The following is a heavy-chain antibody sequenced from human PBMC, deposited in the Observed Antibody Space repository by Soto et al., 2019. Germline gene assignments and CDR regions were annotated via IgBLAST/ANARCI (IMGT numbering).Heavy chain of an antibody. V-gene: IGHV3-9*01. CDR1: GFTFDDYA. Sequence: GGSLRLSCAASGFTFDDYAMHWVRQAPGKGLEWVSGISWNSGSIGYADSVKGRFTISRDNAKNSLYLQMNSLRAEDTALYYCATFLTGSHSGPYYYYYMDVWGKGTTVTVSS. D-gene: IGHD3-9*01. CDR3: ATFLTGSHSGPYYYYYMDV. CDR2: ISWNSGSI. J-gene: IGHJ6*03.